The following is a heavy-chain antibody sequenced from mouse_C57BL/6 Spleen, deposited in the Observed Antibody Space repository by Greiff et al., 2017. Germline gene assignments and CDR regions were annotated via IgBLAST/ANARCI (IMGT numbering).Heavy chain of an antibody. D-gene: IGHD2-5*01. Sequence: QVQLQQPGAELVRPGSSVKLSCKASGYTFTSYWMHWVKQRPIQGLEWIGNIDPSDSETHYNQKFKDKATLTVDKSSSTAYMQLSSLTSEHSAVYYWARSYSNYVFDYWGQGTTLTVSS. CDR3: ARSYSNYVFDY. CDR2: IDPSDSET. V-gene: IGHV1-52*01. CDR1: GYTFTSYW. J-gene: IGHJ2*01.